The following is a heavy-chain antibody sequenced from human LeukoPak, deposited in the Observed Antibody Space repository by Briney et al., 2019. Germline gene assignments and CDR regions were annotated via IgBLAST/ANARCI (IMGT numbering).Heavy chain of an antibody. D-gene: IGHD1-14*01. CDR2: IYYSGST. V-gene: IGHV4-31*03. CDR3: ARGFTAGALGYFDL. CDR1: GGSISSGGYY. Sequence: SGTLSLTCTVSGGSISSGGYYWSWIRQHPGKGLEWIGYIYYSGSTYYNPSLKSRVTISVDTSKNQFSLKLSSVTAADTAVYYCARGFTAGALGYFDLWGRGTLVTVSS. J-gene: IGHJ2*01.